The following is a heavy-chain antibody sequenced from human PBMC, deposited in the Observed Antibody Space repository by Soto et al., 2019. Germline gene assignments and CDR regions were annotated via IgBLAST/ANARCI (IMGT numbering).Heavy chain of an antibody. CDR1: GFTFSSYA. CDR3: AKRRGAGGHFDY. V-gene: IGHV3-23*01. Sequence: DVQLLESGGGLVQHEGSLRLSCAASGFTFSSYAMGWVRQGPGKGLEWVAVVSIGGSTHYADSVRGRFTISSDNSKNTLSLQMNSLTAEDTAVYFCAKRRGAGGHFDYWGQGALVTVSS. J-gene: IGHJ4*02. CDR2: VSIGGST. D-gene: IGHD2-15*01.